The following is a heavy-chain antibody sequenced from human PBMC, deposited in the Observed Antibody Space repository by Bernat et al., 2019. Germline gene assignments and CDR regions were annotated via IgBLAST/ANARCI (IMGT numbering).Heavy chain of an antibody. CDR2: INWNGGST. Sequence: EVQLVESGGGVVRPGGSLRLSCAASGFTLDDYGMSWVRQAPGKGLEWVSGINWNGGSTGYADSVKGRFTISRDNAKNSLYLQMNSLRAEDTALYYCARLFLLGIAVAAPAYWGQGTLVTVSS. D-gene: IGHD6-19*01. CDR1: GFTLDDYG. CDR3: ARLFLLGIAVAAPAY. J-gene: IGHJ4*02. V-gene: IGHV3-20*04.